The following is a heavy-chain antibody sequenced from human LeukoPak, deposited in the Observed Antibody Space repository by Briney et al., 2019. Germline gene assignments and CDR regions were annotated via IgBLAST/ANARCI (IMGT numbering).Heavy chain of an antibody. CDR2: IYYSGST. Sequence: SETLSLTCTVSGGSISNYYWSWMRQPPGKGLEWIGYIYYSGSTNYNPSLKSRVTISVDTSKNQFSLRLSSVTAADTAVYYCARYGSGTYAFDIWGQGTMVTVSS. D-gene: IGHD3-10*01. V-gene: IGHV4-59*08. J-gene: IGHJ3*02. CDR3: ARYGSGTYAFDI. CDR1: GGSISNYY.